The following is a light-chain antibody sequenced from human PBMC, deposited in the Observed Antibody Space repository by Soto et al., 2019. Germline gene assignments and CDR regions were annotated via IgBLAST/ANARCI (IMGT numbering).Light chain of an antibody. J-gene: IGLJ2*01. V-gene: IGLV6-57*01. Sequence: NFMLTQPHSVSESPGKKVTISCTRRSGSIASNYVQWYQQRPGSSPTTVIYEDNQRPSGVPDRFSGSIDSSSNSASLSISGLKTEDEADYYCQSYDSSNVVFGGGTKVTVL. CDR3: QSYDSSNVV. CDR1: SGSIASNY. CDR2: EDN.